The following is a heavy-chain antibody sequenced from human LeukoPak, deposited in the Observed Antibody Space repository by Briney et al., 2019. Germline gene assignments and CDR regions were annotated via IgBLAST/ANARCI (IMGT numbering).Heavy chain of an antibody. Sequence: QPGGSLRLSCAASGVTFSSYALSWVRQAPGKGLEWVSAISGSGGSTYYADSVKGRFTISRDNSKNTLYLQMNSLRAEDTAVYYCAKQLCSTSCYVNFDYWGQGTLVTVSS. CDR3: AKQLCSTSCYVNFDY. CDR2: ISGSGGST. CDR1: GVTFSSYA. D-gene: IGHD2-2*01. J-gene: IGHJ4*02. V-gene: IGHV3-23*01.